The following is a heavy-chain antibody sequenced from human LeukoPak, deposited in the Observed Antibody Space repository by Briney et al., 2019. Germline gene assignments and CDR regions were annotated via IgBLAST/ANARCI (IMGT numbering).Heavy chain of an antibody. Sequence: SETLSLTCTVSGGSISSYYWGWIRQPPGKGLEWIGYIYYSGSTNYNPSLKSRVTISVDTSKNQFSLKPSSVTAADTAVYYCASQYYYVYAFDIWGQGTMVTVSS. V-gene: IGHV4-59*01. J-gene: IGHJ3*02. CDR2: IYYSGST. CDR1: GGSISSYY. D-gene: IGHD3-10*02. CDR3: ASQYYYVYAFDI.